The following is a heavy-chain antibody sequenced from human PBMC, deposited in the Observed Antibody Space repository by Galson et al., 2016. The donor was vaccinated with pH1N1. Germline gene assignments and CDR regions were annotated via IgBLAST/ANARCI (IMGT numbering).Heavy chain of an antibody. J-gene: IGHJ4*02. CDR2: IYHSGST. CDR3: ARISAGGNDEGEPYYFDL. D-gene: IGHD2-8*02. CDR1: GYSIRSGSY. Sequence: SETLSLTCTVSGYSIRSGSYWGWVRQSPGKGLEWIASIYHSGSTYSNVALTSRLSISLDTARNKFSLELGSVTAADTAFYYCARISAGGNDEGEPYYFDLWGQGTLVTVSS. V-gene: IGHV4-38-2*02.